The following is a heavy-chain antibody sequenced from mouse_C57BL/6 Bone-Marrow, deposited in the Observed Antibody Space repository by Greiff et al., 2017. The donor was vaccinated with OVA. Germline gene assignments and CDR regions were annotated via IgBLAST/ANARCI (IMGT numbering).Heavy chain of an antibody. V-gene: IGHV5-4*03. D-gene: IGHD2-1*01. CDR3: ARGLNGNYFYYAMDY. Sequence: EVKLVESGGGLVKPGGSLKLSCAASGFTFSSYAMSWVRQTPEKRLEWVATISDGGSYTYYPDNVKGRFTISRDNAKNNLYLQMSHLKSEDTAMYYCARGLNGNYFYYAMDYWGQGTSVTVSS. CDR2: ISDGGSYT. J-gene: IGHJ4*01. CDR1: GFTFSSYA.